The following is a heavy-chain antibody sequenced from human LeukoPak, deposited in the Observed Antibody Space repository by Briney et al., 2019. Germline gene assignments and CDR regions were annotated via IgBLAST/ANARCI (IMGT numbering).Heavy chain of an antibody. Sequence: ASETLSLTCSVSGGSISSYSYTWIRQPAGKGLEWIGHIYNSGSTNYNPSLKSRATMSVDTSKNQFSLKLSSVTAADTAVYYCARGHSGWDRLGWWFDPWGQGTLVTVSS. V-gene: IGHV4-4*07. CDR2: IYNSGST. CDR3: ARGHSGWDRLGWWFDP. CDR1: GGSISSYS. J-gene: IGHJ5*02. D-gene: IGHD6-19*01.